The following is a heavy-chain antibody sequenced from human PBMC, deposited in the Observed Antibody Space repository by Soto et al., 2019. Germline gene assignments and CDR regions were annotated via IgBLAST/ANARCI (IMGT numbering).Heavy chain of an antibody. J-gene: IGHJ6*02. Sequence: GGSLRLSCAASGFAFSSYGMHWVRQAPGKGLEWVAVIWYDGSNKYYADSVKGRFTISRDNSKNTLYLQMNSLRAEDTAVYYCARELPAHTGPATAIGLDGWGQGTTV. CDR1: GFAFSSYG. D-gene: IGHD2-2*01. CDR3: ARELPAHTGPATAIGLDG. V-gene: IGHV3-33*01. CDR2: IWYDGSNK.